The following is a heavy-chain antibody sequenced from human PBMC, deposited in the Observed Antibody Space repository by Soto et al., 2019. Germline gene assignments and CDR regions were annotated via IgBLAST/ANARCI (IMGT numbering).Heavy chain of an antibody. V-gene: IGHV3-23*01. CDR1: GFTFSSYA. J-gene: IGHJ4*02. CDR3: AKDFSPSDHIYYPYYSDY. CDR2: ISGSGGGT. Sequence: GGSLRLSCAASGFTFSSYAMSWVRQAPGKGLEWVSLISGSGGGTYYADSVRGRFTISRDNSESTVYLQMNSLRAGDTAIYYCAKDFSPSDHIYYPYYSDYWGQGTLVTVSS. D-gene: IGHD3-10*01.